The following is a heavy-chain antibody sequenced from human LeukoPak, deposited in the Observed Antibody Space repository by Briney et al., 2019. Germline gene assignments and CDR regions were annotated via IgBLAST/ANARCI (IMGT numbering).Heavy chain of an antibody. CDR3: TRGIHGLWFGELISFDY. J-gene: IGHJ4*02. Sequence: GGSLRLSCAASGFTFSSYSMNWVRQAPGKGLEWVSSISSSSSYIYYADSVKGRFTISRDNAKNSLYLQMNSLKTEDTAVYYCTRGIHGLWFGELISFDYWGQGTLVTVSS. D-gene: IGHD3-10*01. CDR2: ISSSSSYI. V-gene: IGHV3-21*03. CDR1: GFTFSSYS.